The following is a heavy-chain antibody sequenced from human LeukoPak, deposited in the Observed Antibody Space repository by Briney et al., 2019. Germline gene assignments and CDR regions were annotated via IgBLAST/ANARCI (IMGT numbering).Heavy chain of an antibody. D-gene: IGHD6-13*01. Sequence: SETLSLTCPVSGDSINSYFWSWIRQPAGKGLEWIGRIYGSGSANYNPSLKSGVTLSVDPSRNLFFLNLTSVTAADTAGYFFAREGDVAAASRGLSYWGQGTLVTVSS. CDR1: GDSINSYF. CDR3: AREGDVAAASRGLSY. V-gene: IGHV4-4*07. CDR2: IYGSGSA. J-gene: IGHJ4*02.